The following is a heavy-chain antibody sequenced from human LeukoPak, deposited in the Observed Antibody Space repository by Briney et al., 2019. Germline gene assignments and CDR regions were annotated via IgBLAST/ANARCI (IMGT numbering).Heavy chain of an antibody. CDR2: IYYSGST. J-gene: IGHJ6*03. D-gene: IGHD6-6*01. CDR3: ARHRTAARPVGVEYYYYMDV. V-gene: IGHV4-39*01. Sequence: SETLSLTCTVSGGSISSSSYYWGWIRQPPGKGLEWIGSIYYSGSTYYNPSLKSRVTISVDTSKNQFSLKLSSVTAADTAVYYCARHRTAARPVGVEYYYYMDVWGKGPRSPSP. CDR1: GGSISSSSYY.